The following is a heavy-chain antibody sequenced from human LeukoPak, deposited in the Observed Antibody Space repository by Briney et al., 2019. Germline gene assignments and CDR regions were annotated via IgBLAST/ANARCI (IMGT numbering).Heavy chain of an antibody. CDR2: IYYSGSA. J-gene: IGHJ4*02. Sequence: PSETLSLTCTVSGGSISSYYWSWIRQPPGKGLEWIGYIYYSGSANYNPSLKSRVTISVDTSKIQFSLRLSSVTAADTAVYYCARVLYGPNLAYYDFWSGYNPLNYFDYWGQGTLVTVSS. D-gene: IGHD3-3*01. V-gene: IGHV4-59*01. CDR1: GGSISSYY. CDR3: ARVLYGPNLAYYDFWSGYNPLNYFDY.